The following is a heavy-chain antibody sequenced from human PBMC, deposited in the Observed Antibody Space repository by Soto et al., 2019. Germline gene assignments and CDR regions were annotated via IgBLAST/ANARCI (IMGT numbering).Heavy chain of an antibody. J-gene: IGHJ4*02. CDR1: GDSVSSNSAA. V-gene: IGHV6-1*01. CDR2: TYYRSKWFN. D-gene: IGHD3-22*01. CDR3: ARARTYYDSSGYYDY. Sequence: SQTLSLTCAISGDSVSSNSAAWNWIRQSPSRGLEWLGRTYYRSKWFNDYAVSVKSRITINPDTSKNQFSLQLSSVTPEDTAVYYCARARTYYDSSGYYDYWGQGILATVSS.